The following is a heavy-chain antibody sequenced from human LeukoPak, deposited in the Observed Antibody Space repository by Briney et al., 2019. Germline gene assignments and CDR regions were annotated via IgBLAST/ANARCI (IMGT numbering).Heavy chain of an antibody. D-gene: IGHD5-18*01. J-gene: IGHJ4*02. Sequence: GGSLRLSCAASGFTFSSYWMRCVRQGPGKGLVWVSRINSDGSSTNYADSVKGRFTISRDNAKNTLYLQMNSLRAEDTAVYYCARGSYGYEYWGQGPLVSVSS. CDR1: GFTFSSYW. CDR3: ARGSYGYEY. V-gene: IGHV3-74*01. CDR2: INSDGSST.